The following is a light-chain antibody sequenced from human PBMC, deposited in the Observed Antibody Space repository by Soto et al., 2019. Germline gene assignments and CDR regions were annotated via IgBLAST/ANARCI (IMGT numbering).Light chain of an antibody. CDR1: QNIMTY. J-gene: IGKJ1*01. V-gene: IGKV1-39*01. Sequence: DIHITQSPSSLSASVGDRVTITCRASQNIMTYLNWYQHKPGKAPKVVIYGGNNLERGVPSRFSGSGSGTDFTLTISSLQPEDFGIYYCQQSYIAPRAFGQGTKVDIK. CDR2: GGN. CDR3: QQSYIAPRA.